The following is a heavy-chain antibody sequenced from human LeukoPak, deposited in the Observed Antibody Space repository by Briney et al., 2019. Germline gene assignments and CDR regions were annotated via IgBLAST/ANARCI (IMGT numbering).Heavy chain of an antibody. D-gene: IGHD1-1*01. V-gene: IGHV4-4*07. CDR2: IHTSGTT. CDR3: ARNVGNNWFYT. CDR1: GGSISSYY. Sequence: PSETLSLTCTVSGGSISSYYWSWIRQPAGEGLEWIGRIHTSGTTNYNPSLNSRVAMSVDTSKNQFSLKLTSVTAADTAVYFCARNVGNNWFYTWGQGTLVTVSS. J-gene: IGHJ5*02.